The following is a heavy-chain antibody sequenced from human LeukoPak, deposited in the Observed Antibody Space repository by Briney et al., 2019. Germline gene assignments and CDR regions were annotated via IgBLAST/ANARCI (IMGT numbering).Heavy chain of an antibody. CDR1: GFTFSNSW. J-gene: IGHJ5*02. CDR2: IKPDGSAQ. D-gene: IGHD3-22*01. V-gene: IGHV3-7*01. CDR3: ANGGTYSSGP. Sequence: GGSRRLSCAASGFTFSNSWRSGVGQAPGKGLEWVATIKPDGSAQYYVDSVKGRFTISRDNAKNSLFLQINSLRAEDTAVYYCANGGTYSSGPWGQGTLVTVSS.